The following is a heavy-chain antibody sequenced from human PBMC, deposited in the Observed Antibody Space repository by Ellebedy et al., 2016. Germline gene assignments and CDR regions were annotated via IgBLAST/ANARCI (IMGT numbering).Heavy chain of an antibody. J-gene: IGHJ5*02. CDR2: IYSGGST. D-gene: IGHD3-10*01. CDR1: GFTVSSNY. CDR3: ARGRLWFGDLNWFDP. Sequence: GGSLRLSCAASGFTVSSNYMSWVRQAPGKGLEWVSVIYSGGSTYYADSVKGRFTISRDNSKNTLYLQMNSLRAEDTAVYYCARGRLWFGDLNWFDPWGQGTLVTVSS. V-gene: IGHV3-66*01.